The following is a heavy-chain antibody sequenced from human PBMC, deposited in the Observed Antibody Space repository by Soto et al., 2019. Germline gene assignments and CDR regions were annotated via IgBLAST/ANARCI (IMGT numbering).Heavy chain of an antibody. CDR2: IYSGGST. Sequence: EVQLVESGGGLVQPGGSLRLSCAASGFTASSNYMSWVRQAPGQGLEWGSDIYSGGSTYYADSVKGRFTISRHNSNNTVYLQMNSLRAEAAAVYYCARSPTYCSGVSCYFRHWYFGLWGRGGLVAVS. CDR3: ARSPTYCSGVSCYFRHWYFGL. CDR1: GFTASSNY. D-gene: IGHD2-15*01. V-gene: IGHV3-53*04. J-gene: IGHJ2*01.